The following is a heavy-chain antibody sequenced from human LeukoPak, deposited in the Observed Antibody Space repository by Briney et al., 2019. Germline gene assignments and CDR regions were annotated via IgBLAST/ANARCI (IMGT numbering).Heavy chain of an antibody. V-gene: IGHV3-21*01. CDR3: ARESGRYCSGAGCYAFDY. Sequence: GGSLRLSCAASGFTFSSYSMNWVRQAPGKGLEWVSSISSSSSYIYYADSVKGRFTISRDNSKNTLYLEMNGLRPEDTAVYYCARESGRYCSGAGCYAFDYWGQGTLVTVSS. CDR1: GFTFSSYS. D-gene: IGHD2-15*01. J-gene: IGHJ4*02. CDR2: ISSSSSYI.